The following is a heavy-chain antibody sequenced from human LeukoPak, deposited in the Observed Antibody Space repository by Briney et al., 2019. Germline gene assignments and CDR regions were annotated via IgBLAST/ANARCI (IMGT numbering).Heavy chain of an antibody. Sequence: GRFLRLSCAASGFTFSSYAMHWVRQAPGKGLEWVAVISYDGSNKYYADSVKGRFTISRDNSKNTLYLQMNSLRAEDTAVYYCARDQFEDSSSWCHAFDIWGQGTMVTVSS. D-gene: IGHD6-13*01. CDR1: GFTFSSYA. CDR3: ARDQFEDSSSWCHAFDI. V-gene: IGHV3-30*04. CDR2: ISYDGSNK. J-gene: IGHJ3*02.